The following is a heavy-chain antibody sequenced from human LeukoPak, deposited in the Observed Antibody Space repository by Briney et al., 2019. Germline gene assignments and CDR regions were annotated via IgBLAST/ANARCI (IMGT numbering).Heavy chain of an antibody. CDR1: GYTFTSYY. Sequence: ASVNVSCKASGYTFTSYYMHWVRQAPGQGLEWMGIINPSGDSTSYAQKFQGRVTMTRDTSTSTVYMELSSLRSEDTAVYYCAVVGGRWFDPWGQGTLVTVSS. CDR3: AVVGGRWFDP. V-gene: IGHV1-46*01. J-gene: IGHJ5*02. D-gene: IGHD3-16*01. CDR2: INPSGDST.